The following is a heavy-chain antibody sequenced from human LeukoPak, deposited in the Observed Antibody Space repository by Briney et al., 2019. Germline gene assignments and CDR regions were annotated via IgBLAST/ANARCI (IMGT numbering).Heavy chain of an antibody. D-gene: IGHD2-15*01. J-gene: IGHJ3*02. Sequence: ASVKVSCKASGYTFTGYYMHWVRQAPGQGLEWMGWINPNSGGTNYAQKFQGRVTMTRDTSISTAYMELSRLRSDDTAVYYCASFPVVAAATDWGAFDIWGQGTMVTVSS. CDR3: ASFPVVAAATDWGAFDI. CDR2: INPNSGGT. CDR1: GYTFTGYY. V-gene: IGHV1-2*02.